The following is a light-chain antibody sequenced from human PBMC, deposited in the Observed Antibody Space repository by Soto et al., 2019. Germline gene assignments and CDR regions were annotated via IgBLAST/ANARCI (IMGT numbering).Light chain of an antibody. CDR1: QSVSSDF. Sequence: EIVLTQSPGTLSLSPGERATLSCRASQSVSSDFLAWYQQRPGQAPRLLIYVASSMATDIPDRFSGSGSGTDFTLTIRRLEPEDFAVYYCQQYGSSPLTFGAGTKVEIK. CDR3: QQYGSSPLT. CDR2: VAS. J-gene: IGKJ4*01. V-gene: IGKV3-20*01.